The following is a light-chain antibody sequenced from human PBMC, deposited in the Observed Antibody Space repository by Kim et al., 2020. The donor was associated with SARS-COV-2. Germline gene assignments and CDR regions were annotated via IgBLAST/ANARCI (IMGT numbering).Light chain of an antibody. CDR3: SSYTRGSTNYV. Sequence: STTIACTAASSDLGSYNYVAWHQQHPAKAPNLMIYAVSNRPSGVSNRFSGSKSGTTASLTISGIQAEDEADYYCSSYTRGSTNYVFGTGTKVTVL. V-gene: IGLV2-14*03. J-gene: IGLJ1*01. CDR1: SSDLGSYNY. CDR2: AVS.